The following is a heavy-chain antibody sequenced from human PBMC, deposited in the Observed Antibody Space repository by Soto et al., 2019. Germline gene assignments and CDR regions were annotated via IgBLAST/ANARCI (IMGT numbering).Heavy chain of an antibody. CDR2: ISGSGDKT. CDR3: AKLDCSGGSCYSGRLVDYYFYYMDV. Sequence: GGSLRLSCAASGFTFDTSAMSWVRQAPGKGLEWVSGISGSGDKTYYADSVKGRFTISRDNSKNTLYVQMNSLRAEDTAVYYCAKLDCSGGSCYSGRLVDYYFYYMDVWGKGTTVTVSS. D-gene: IGHD2-15*01. J-gene: IGHJ6*03. V-gene: IGHV3-23*01. CDR1: GFTFDTSA.